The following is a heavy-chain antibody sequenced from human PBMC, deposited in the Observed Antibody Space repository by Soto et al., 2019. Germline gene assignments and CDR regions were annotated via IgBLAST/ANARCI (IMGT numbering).Heavy chain of an antibody. CDR1: GFTFSDYY. Sequence: QVQLVESGGGLVKPGGSLRLSCAASGFTFSDYYMSWIRQAPGKGLEWVSYISSSSSYTNYADSVKGRFTISRDNAKKSLYLQMNSLRAEDTAVYYCAVYSSSSDYRFDYWGQGTLVTVSS. V-gene: IGHV3-11*06. CDR3: AVYSSSSDYRFDY. D-gene: IGHD6-6*01. CDR2: ISSSSSYT. J-gene: IGHJ4*02.